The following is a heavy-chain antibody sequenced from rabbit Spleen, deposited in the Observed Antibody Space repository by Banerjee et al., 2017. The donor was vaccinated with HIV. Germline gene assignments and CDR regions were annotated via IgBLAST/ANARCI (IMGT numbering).Heavy chain of an antibody. Sequence: QSLEESGGGLVKPGASLTLTCKASGFDFSSYGVSWVRQAPGKGLEWISCIAGSSSGFTYSATWAKGRFTCSKASSTTVTLQMTSLTVADTATYFCARDTGSSFSSYGMDLWGPGTPRHRL. CDR1: GFDFSSYG. CDR2: IAGSSSGFT. V-gene: IGHV1S40*01. J-gene: IGHJ6*01. D-gene: IGHD8-1*01. CDR3: ARDTGSSFSSYGMDL.